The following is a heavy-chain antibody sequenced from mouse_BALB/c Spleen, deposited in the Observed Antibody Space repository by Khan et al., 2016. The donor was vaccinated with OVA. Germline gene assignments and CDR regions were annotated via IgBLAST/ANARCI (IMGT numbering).Heavy chain of an antibody. Sequence: QVQLQQSGAELAKPGASVKMSCKASGYTFTTYWMHWVKKRPGQGLEWIGYIDPSTGYIEYNQKFKDKATLTTDKSSTTAFMLQSRLTSEDSAVCSRAKRGLYGIFVYWGQGTLVTVSA. CDR1: GYTFTTYW. J-gene: IGHJ3*01. CDR3: AKRGLYGIFVY. CDR2: IDPSTGYI. V-gene: IGHV1-7*01. D-gene: IGHD2-1*01.